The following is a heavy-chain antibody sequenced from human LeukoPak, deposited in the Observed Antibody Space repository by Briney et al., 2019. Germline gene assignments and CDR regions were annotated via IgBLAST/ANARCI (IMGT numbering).Heavy chain of an antibody. Sequence: SETLSLTCTVSGGSISSSSYYWGWIRQPPGKGLEWIGSISYSGSTYYNPSLKSRVTISVDTSKNQFSLKLSSVTAADTAVYYCARHKDYYYSYMDVWGKGTTVTISS. CDR3: ARHKDYYYSYMDV. J-gene: IGHJ6*03. CDR1: GGSISSSSYY. CDR2: ISYSGST. V-gene: IGHV4-39*01.